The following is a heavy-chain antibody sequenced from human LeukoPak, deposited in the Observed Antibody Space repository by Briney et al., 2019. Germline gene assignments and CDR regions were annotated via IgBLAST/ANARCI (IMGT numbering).Heavy chain of an antibody. CDR1: GFPFTYAW. Sequence: GGSLRLSCAASGFPFTYAWMNWVRQAPGKGLEWVGRITSKTDGGTTDYAAPVKGRLTISRDDSKNMLYLQMNSLKTEDTAVYYCTTGVRGDWGQGTLVTVSS. CDR3: TTGVRGD. J-gene: IGHJ4*02. CDR2: ITSKTDGGTT. V-gene: IGHV3-15*01. D-gene: IGHD3-10*01.